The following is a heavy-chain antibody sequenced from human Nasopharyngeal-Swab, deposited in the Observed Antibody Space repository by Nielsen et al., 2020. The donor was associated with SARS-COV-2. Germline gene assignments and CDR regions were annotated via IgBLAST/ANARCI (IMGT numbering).Heavy chain of an antibody. J-gene: IGHJ4*02. CDR2: IYYSGST. V-gene: IGHV4-59*08. D-gene: IGHD6-13*01. Sequence: GSLRLSCTVSGGSISSYYWSWIRQPPGKGLEWIGYIYYSGSTNYNPSLKSRVTISVDTSKNQFSLKLSSVTAADTAVYYCASRIAAAGTDFDYWGQGTLVTVSS. CDR3: ASRIAAAGTDFDY. CDR1: GGSISSYY.